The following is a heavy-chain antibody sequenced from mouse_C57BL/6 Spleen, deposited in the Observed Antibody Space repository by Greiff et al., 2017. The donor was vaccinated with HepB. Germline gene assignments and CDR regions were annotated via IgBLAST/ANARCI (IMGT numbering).Heavy chain of an antibody. Sequence: VQLQQSGPELVKPGASVKISCKASGYAFSSSWINWVKQRPGKGLEWIGRIYPGDGDTNYNGKFKGKATMTADTSSSTAYMQLSSLTSEDSAVYFCAREVTTVVAPFDYWGQGTTLTVSS. V-gene: IGHV1-82*01. D-gene: IGHD1-1*01. CDR3: AREVTTVVAPFDY. CDR2: IYPGDGDT. J-gene: IGHJ2*01. CDR1: GYAFSSSW.